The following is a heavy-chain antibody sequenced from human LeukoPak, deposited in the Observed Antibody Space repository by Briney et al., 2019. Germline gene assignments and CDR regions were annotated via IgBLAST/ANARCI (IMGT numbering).Heavy chain of an antibody. V-gene: IGHV3-21*01. Sequence: GGSLSLSCAASGFTFSSYAMHWVRQAPGKGLEWVSSISGSSSDIYYADSVKGRFTISRDNAKNSLYLQMKSLRAEDTAVYYCARRGYHDYSGFDYWGQGTLVTVSS. CDR3: ARRGYHDYSGFDY. CDR1: GFTFSSYA. CDR2: ISGSSSDI. D-gene: IGHD1-26*01. J-gene: IGHJ4*02.